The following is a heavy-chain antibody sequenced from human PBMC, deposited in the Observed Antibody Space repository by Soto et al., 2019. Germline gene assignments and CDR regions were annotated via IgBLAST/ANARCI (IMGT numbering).Heavy chain of an antibody. CDR1: GGSISSGGYY. J-gene: IGHJ4*02. CDR3: ARAGITMVRGVIGHFDY. V-gene: IGHV4-31*03. D-gene: IGHD3-10*01. CDR2: IYYSGST. Sequence: QVQLQESGPGLVKPSQTLSLTCTVSGGSISSGGYYWSWIRQHPGKGLEWIGYIYYSGSTYYNPSLKSRVTISADTSKNQFSLKLSSVTAADTAVYYCARAGITMVRGVIGHFDYWGQGTLVTVSS.